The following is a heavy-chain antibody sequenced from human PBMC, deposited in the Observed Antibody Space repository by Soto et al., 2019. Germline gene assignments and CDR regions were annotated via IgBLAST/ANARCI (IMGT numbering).Heavy chain of an antibody. Sequence: QVQLVESGGGVVQPGRSLRLSCAASGFSFSNYVLHWVRQAPGKGLEWVAVMSSGGGNKFYTDSVKGRFTISRDNSKSTLYLQMNSLRTEDTAVYFCARGGEGPFFDNWGQGTLVSVSS. V-gene: IGHV3-30-3*01. CDR3: ARGGEGPFFDN. CDR2: MSSGGGNK. D-gene: IGHD3-16*01. CDR1: GFSFSNYV. J-gene: IGHJ4*02.